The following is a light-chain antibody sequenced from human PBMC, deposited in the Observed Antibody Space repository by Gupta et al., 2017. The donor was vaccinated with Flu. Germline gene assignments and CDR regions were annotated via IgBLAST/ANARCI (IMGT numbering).Light chain of an antibody. Sequence: QSALPQPPSASGSPGQSVAISCTGTSSDIGGYNYVSWYQQHPGKAPKLILYEVNKRPSGVPDRFSGSKSGNTASLTVSGLQAEDESDYYCSSYAGRDILVFGGGTKLTVL. V-gene: IGLV2-8*01. CDR1: SSDIGGYNY. J-gene: IGLJ2*01. CDR2: EVN. CDR3: SSYAGRDILV.